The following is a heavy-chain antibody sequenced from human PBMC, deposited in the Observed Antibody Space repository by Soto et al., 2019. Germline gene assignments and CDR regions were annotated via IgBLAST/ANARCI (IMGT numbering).Heavy chain of an antibody. D-gene: IGHD5-12*01. CDR1: DGSVSSGHYY. Sequence: SETLSLTCTVSDGSVSSGHYYWTWIRQPPGKGLEWIGYIYSSGSTLYNPSLKSRVIISVDTSMNQFSLKLSSVTAADTAVYYCARDSLAFFDSWGQGTQVTVSS. J-gene: IGHJ4*02. CDR2: IYSSGST. CDR3: ARDSLAFFDS. V-gene: IGHV4-61*01.